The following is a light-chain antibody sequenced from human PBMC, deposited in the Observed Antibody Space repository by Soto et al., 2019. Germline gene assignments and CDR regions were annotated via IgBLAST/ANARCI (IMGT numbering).Light chain of an antibody. CDR3: QSYDRSLSGSV. J-gene: IGLJ1*01. CDR1: SSNIGAGYD. V-gene: IGLV1-40*01. Sequence: QPVLTQPPSVSGAPGQGVTISCTGSSSNIGAGYDVHWYQQLPGAAPKLLIFGNDNRPSGVPDRFSGSRSGTSASLAITGLQAEDEADYYCQSYDRSLSGSVFGAGTKHTVL. CDR2: GND.